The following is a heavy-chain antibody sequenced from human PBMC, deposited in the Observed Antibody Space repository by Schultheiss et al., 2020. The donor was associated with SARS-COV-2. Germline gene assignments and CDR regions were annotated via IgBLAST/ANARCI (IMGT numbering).Heavy chain of an antibody. D-gene: IGHD2-21*01. J-gene: IGHJ6*02. Sequence: GESLKISCKASGYTFTSYDINWVRQATGQGLEWMGWISAYNGNTNYAQNLQGRITMTTDTSTSTAYMELSSLRSEDTAVYYCARAPDGHIVAHPKMDFPPDVWGQGTTVTVSS. CDR3: ARAPDGHIVAHPKMDFPPDV. CDR1: GYTFTSYD. CDR2: ISAYNGNT. V-gene: IGHV1-18*01.